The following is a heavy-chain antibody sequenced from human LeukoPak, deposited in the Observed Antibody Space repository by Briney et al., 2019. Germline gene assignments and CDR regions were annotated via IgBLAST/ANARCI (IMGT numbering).Heavy chain of an antibody. V-gene: IGHV4-30-4*08. Sequence: SETLSLTCTVSGCSISSGDYYWSWIRQPPGKGLEWIGYIYYSGSTYYNPSLKSRVSISVDTSKNQFSLNLSSVTAADTAVYYCAKQWLRNAFDIWGQGTMVTASS. D-gene: IGHD3-22*01. CDR3: AKQWLRNAFDI. CDR1: GCSISSGDYY. CDR2: IYYSGST. J-gene: IGHJ3*02.